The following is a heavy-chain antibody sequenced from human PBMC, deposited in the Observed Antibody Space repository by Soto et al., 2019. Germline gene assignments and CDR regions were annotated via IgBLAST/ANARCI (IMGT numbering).Heavy chain of an antibody. Sequence: TSETKSLTCNVADGTINSPDYYWTWIRKSPGKGLEWIGYLYFNGGTQYNPSLRTPISMSLDTSKRHFSLKMRSVTGADTAVYYCARGISKYSSWYEPHTWFDAWGQGALVTVSS. CDR2: LYFNGGT. V-gene: IGHV4-30-4*01. CDR3: ARGISKYSSWYEPHTWFDA. CDR1: DGTINSPDYY. D-gene: IGHD6-13*01. J-gene: IGHJ5*01.